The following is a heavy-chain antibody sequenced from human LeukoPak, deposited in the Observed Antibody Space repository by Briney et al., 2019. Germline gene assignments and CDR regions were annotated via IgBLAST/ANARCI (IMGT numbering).Heavy chain of an antibody. J-gene: IGHJ4*02. V-gene: IGHV3-21*01. D-gene: IGHD3-3*01. CDR2: ITSSSSYI. CDR3: ARDAVDGTHYDFWSGDYPNFSDY. CDR1: GFTFSSYS. Sequence: GGSLRLSCAASGFTFSSYSMSWVRQAPGEGLEWDSSITSSSSYIYYADSVKGRFTISRDNATNSLYLQMNSLRAEGTAVYYCARDAVDGTHYDFWSGDYPNFSDYWGQGTLVTVSS.